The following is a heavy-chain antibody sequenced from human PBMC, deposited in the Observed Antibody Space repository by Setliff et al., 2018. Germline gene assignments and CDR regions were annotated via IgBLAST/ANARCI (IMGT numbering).Heavy chain of an antibody. V-gene: IGHV1-8*01. D-gene: IGHD6-19*01. CDR2: MNPNSGNT. J-gene: IGHJ3*02. CDR1: GYTFTSYD. CDR3: ARDLAVAGYYGAFDI. Sequence: ASVKVSCKASGYTFTSYDINWVRQATGQGLEWMGWMNPNSGNTGYAQKFQGRVTITTDESTSTAYMELSSLRSEDTAVYYCARDLAVAGYYGAFDIWGQGTMVTVSS.